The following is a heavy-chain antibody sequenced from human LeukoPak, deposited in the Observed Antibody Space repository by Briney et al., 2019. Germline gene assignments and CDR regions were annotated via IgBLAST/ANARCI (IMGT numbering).Heavy chain of an antibody. CDR3: WKVGAGDAFDI. CDR1: GFTFSSYS. V-gene: IGHV3-21*01. Sequence: GGSLRLSCAASGFTFSSYSMNWVRQAPGKGLEWVSSISSSSSYIYYADSVKGRFTISRDNAKNSLYLQMNSLRAEDAAVYYCWKVGAGDAFDIWGQGTMVTVSS. D-gene: IGHD1-26*01. J-gene: IGHJ3*02. CDR2: ISSSSSYI.